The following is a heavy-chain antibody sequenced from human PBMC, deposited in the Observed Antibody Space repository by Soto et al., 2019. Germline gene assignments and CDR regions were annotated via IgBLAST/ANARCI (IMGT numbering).Heavy chain of an antibody. Sequence: ASVKVSCKASGGAFSSYSISWVRQAPGQGLEWMGGINPNSGGTNYAQKFQGWVTMTRDTSISTAYMELSRLRSDDTAVYYCARGAEYSSSSIYYYYYGVDVWGQGTTVTVSS. CDR1: GGAFSSYS. CDR2: INPNSGGT. V-gene: IGHV1-2*04. CDR3: ARGAEYSSSSIYYYYYGVDV. J-gene: IGHJ6*02. D-gene: IGHD6-6*01.